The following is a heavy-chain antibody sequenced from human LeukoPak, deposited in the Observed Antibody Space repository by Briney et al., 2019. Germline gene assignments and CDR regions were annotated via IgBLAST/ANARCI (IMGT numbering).Heavy chain of an antibody. J-gene: IGHJ4*02. CDR3: ARDPIEQWHMRTDGNFDY. CDR2: INPNSGGT. CDR1: GYTFTGYY. Sequence: GASVKVSCKASGYTFTGYYMHWVRQAPGQGLEWMGWINPNSGGTNYAQKFQGRVTMTRDTSISTAYMELSRLRSDDTAVYYCARDPIEQWHMRTDGNFDYWGQGTLVTVSS. V-gene: IGHV1-2*02. D-gene: IGHD6-19*01.